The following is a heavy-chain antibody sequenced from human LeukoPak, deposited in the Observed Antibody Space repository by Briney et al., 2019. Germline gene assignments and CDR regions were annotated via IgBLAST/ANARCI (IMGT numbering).Heavy chain of an antibody. Sequence: QSGGSLRLSCAASGFTFSRYEMNWVGQAPGKGLEWVSYINSRGRTIYYADSVKGRFTISRDNAKNSLYLQMNSLRAEDTAVYYCARDFYDTVYDAFDIWGQGTMVTVSS. CDR3: ARDFYDTVYDAFDI. J-gene: IGHJ3*02. D-gene: IGHD5/OR15-5a*01. V-gene: IGHV3-48*03. CDR1: GFTFSRYE. CDR2: INSRGRTI.